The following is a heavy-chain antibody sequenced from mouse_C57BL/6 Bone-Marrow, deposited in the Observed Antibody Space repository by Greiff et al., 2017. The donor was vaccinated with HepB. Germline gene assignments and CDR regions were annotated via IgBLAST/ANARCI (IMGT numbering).Heavy chain of an antibody. CDR3: AREADLLWLRRWFAY. V-gene: IGHV1-81*01. CDR2: IYPRSGNT. Sequence: QVHVKQSGAELARPGASVKLSCKASGYTFTSYGISWVKQRTGQGLEWIGEIYPRSGNTYYNEKFKGKATLTADKSSSTAYMELRSLTSEDSAVYFCAREADLLWLRRWFAYWGQGTLVTVSA. CDR1: GYTFTSYG. D-gene: IGHD2-2*01. J-gene: IGHJ3*01.